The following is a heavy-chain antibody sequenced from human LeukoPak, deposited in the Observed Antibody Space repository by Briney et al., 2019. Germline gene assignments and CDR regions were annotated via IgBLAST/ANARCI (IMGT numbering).Heavy chain of an antibody. CDR3: VREGKNMDV. CDR2: INHSGST. Sequence: PSETLSLTCAVYGGSFSGYYWSWIRQPPGKGLEWIGEINHSGSTNYNPSLKSRVTISVDTSKNQFSLKLSSVTAADTAVYYCVREGKNMDVWGKGATVTISS. V-gene: IGHV4-34*01. J-gene: IGHJ6*03. CDR1: GGSFSGYY.